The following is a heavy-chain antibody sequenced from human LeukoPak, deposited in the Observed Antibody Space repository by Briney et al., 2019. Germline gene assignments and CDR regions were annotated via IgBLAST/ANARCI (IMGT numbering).Heavy chain of an antibody. CDR1: EYTFTGYY. CDR3: ARDTGGPAAMDPTPRFDY. Sequence: ASVKVSCKASEYTFTGYYLHWVRQAPGQGLEWMGWINPHSGDTDYAQKFQGRVTMTRDTSISTAYMELSRLRSDDTALYYCARDTGGPAAMDPTPRFDYWGQGTLVTVSS. D-gene: IGHD2-2*01. J-gene: IGHJ4*02. V-gene: IGHV1-2*02. CDR2: INPHSGDT.